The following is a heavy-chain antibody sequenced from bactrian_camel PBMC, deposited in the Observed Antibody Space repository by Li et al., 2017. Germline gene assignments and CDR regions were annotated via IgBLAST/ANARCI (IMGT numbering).Heavy chain of an antibody. CDR1: ENVSKYY. CDR3: GKDQLA. V-gene: IGHV3S53*01. CDR2: IDKAGSP. J-gene: IGHJ4*01. Sequence: HVQLVESGGGSVQTGGSLRLACAASENVSKYYLAWFRQAPGKEREGVAAIDKAGSPTYSYSVMGRFTISKDNDQNTLYLQLNSLKTEDTAIYYCGKDQLARGQGTQVTVS. D-gene: IGHD1*01.